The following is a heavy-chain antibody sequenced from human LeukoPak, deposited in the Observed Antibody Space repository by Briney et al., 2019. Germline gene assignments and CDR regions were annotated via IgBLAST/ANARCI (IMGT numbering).Heavy chain of an antibody. J-gene: IGHJ4*02. CDR2: IYENGGTT. CDR1: GFTFRSHA. Sequence: GGSLRLSCVGSGFTFRSHAMSWVRQAPEKGLEFVSGIYENGGTTYYADSVKGRFTISRDNSKNTLYLQMNSLRAEDTAVYYCARDYGGYNPLYYFDYWGQGTLVTVSS. V-gene: IGHV3-23*01. CDR3: ARDYGGYNPLYYFDY. D-gene: IGHD4-17*01.